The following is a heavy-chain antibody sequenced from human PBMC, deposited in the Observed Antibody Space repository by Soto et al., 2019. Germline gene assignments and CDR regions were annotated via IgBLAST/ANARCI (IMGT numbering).Heavy chain of an antibody. J-gene: IGHJ3*01. Sequence: GGPLRLSCTASGFTIDDYTMHRVRQRPGKGLEWVSLVSWDSDNRIYADSVKGRFTISRDNINNSLFLQMNSLRTEDTAVYFCVKGAAGGGFVFDFWCLGTMVTVSS. CDR1: GFTIDDYT. CDR2: VSWDSDNR. CDR3: VKGAAGGGFVFDF. D-gene: IGHD3-16*01. V-gene: IGHV3-43*01.